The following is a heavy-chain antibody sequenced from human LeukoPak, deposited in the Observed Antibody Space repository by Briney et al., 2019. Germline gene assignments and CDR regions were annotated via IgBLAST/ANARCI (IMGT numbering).Heavy chain of an antibody. V-gene: IGHV3-64D*06. CDR3: VRGTGY. Sequence: GGSLRLSCSVSGFTFSTHVMHWVRQAPGKGLEYVSAISSNGDNTYYADSVKGRFTISRDNSEHTLYLQMSSLRADDTAVYYCVRGTGYWGQGTLVTVSS. J-gene: IGHJ4*02. CDR2: ISSNGDNT. CDR1: GFTFSTHV.